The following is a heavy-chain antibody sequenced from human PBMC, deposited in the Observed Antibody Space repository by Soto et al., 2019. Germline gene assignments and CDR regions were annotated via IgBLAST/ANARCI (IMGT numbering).Heavy chain of an antibody. D-gene: IGHD3-22*01. J-gene: IGHJ4*02. CDR2: ISGSGGST. CDR1: GFTFSSYA. CDR3: AKLGDDSSGYYPRPLFHFDY. Sequence: PGGSLRLSCAASGFTFSSYAMSWVRQAPGKGLEWVSAISGSGGSTYYADSVKGRFTISRDNSKNTLYLQMNSLRAEDTAVYYCAKLGDDSSGYYPRPLFHFDYWGQGTLVTVSS. V-gene: IGHV3-23*01.